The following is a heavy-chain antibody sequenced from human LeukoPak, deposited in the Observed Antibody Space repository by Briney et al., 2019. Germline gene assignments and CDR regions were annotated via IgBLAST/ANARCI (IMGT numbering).Heavy chain of an antibody. CDR3: ARAPLARGVIPPFDY. V-gene: IGHV3-48*02. J-gene: IGHJ4*02. D-gene: IGHD3-10*01. CDR1: GFTFSSYS. Sequence: GGSLRLSCAASGFTFSSYSMNWVRQAPGKGLEWVSFIISDSSAIYYADSVRGRFTISRDNAENSLYLQMNSLRDEDTAVYYCARAPLARGVIPPFDYWGQGNLVSVSS. CDR2: IISDSSAI.